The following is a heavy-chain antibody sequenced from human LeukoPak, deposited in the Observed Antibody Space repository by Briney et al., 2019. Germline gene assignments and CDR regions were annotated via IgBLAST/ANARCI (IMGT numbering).Heavy chain of an antibody. CDR2: ISGSGAST. Sequence: GGSLRLSCLTSGFTLSTNAMSWVRQAPGKGLEWIPGISGSGASTYYADSVKGGFTISRDDSRNTLYLQMNSLRGDDTAVYYCAKDVGKWESLHFFDYWGQGTLVTVSS. J-gene: IGHJ4*02. D-gene: IGHD1-26*01. CDR3: AKDVGKWESLHFFDY. V-gene: IGHV3-23*01. CDR1: GFTLSTNA.